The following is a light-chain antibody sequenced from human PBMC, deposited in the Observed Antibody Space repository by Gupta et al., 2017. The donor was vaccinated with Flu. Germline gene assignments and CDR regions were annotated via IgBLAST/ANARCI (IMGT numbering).Light chain of an antibody. J-gene: IGLJ1*01. V-gene: IGLV1-36*01. CDR3: AAWDDSLNFYV. CDR1: NSNIGDNA. Sequence: QYVLTQPPSVSEAPRQRATISCSGSNSNIGDNAVNWYQQLPGKAPKLLIYSDDMLPSGVSDRFSGSKSGTSASLAISGLQSEDEGDYYCAAWDDSLNFYVFGSGTKVTVL. CDR2: SDD.